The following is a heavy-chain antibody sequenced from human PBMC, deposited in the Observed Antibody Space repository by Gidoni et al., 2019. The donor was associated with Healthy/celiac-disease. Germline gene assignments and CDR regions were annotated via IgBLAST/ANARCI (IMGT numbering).Heavy chain of an antibody. CDR1: GGSCSGYY. CDR3: ARGVHYDSSGQGPLVDY. D-gene: IGHD3-22*01. CDR2: INHSGST. J-gene: IGHJ4*02. V-gene: IGHV4-34*01. Sequence: QVQLQQWGAGLLKPSETLSLTCAVYGGSCSGYYWSWIRQPPGKGLEWIGEINHSGSTNYNPSLKSRVTISVDTSKNQFSLKLSSVTAADTAVYYCARGVHYDSSGQGPLVDYWGQGTLVTVSS.